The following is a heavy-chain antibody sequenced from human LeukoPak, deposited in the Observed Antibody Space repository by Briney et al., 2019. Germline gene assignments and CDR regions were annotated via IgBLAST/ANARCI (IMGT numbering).Heavy chain of an antibody. CDR1: GFTFNSYA. J-gene: IGHJ4*02. V-gene: IGHV3-23*01. CDR2: ISGSGGDT. CDR3: ARDLYYYDSRGAFDY. D-gene: IGHD3-22*01. Sequence: GGSLRLSCAASGFTFNSYAMIWVRQAPGKGLEWVSGISGSGGDTHYAESVKGRFTISRDNSKNTLYLQMNSLRAEDTAVYYCARDLYYYDSRGAFDYWGQGTLVTVSS.